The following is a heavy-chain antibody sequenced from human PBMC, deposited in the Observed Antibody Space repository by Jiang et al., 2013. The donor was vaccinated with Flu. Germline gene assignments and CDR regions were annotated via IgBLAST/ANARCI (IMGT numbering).Heavy chain of an antibody. Sequence: SGAEVKKPGASVKVSCKASAYTFSDYLMHWVRQAPGQGLEWMGCVNPKNGETRYAEKFQGRVTMTRDTSINTAYMELNRLTPDDTSVYYCARARPTQTTRLWGQGTLVTVSS. CDR1: AYTFSDYL. CDR3: ARARPTQTTRL. CDR2: VNPKNGET. J-gene: IGHJ4*02. V-gene: IGHV1-2*02. D-gene: IGHD1-14*01.